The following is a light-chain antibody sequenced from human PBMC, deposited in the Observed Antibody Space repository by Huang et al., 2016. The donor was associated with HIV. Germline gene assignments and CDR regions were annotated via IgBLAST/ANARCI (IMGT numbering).Light chain of an antibody. V-gene: IGKV3-15*01. CDR3: QQYNNWPPGDT. CDR1: QSVSSN. CDR2: GAS. J-gene: IGKJ2*01. Sequence: EIVMTQSPATLSVFPGERATLSCRASQSVSSNLAWYQHKPGQAPRLLIYGASTRATGIPARFSGSGSGTEFTLTISSLQSEDFVVYYCQQYNNWPPGDTFGQGTKLEIK.